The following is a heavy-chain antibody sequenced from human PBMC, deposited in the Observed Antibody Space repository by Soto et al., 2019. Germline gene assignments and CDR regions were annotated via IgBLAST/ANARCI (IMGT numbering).Heavy chain of an antibody. CDR2: IYWNDDK. Sequence: QITLKESGPTLVKPTQTLTLTCTFSGFSLSTSGVGVAWIRQPPGKALEWLALIYWNDDKRYSPSLKSRLTITKDTSKNQVVLTMTNMDPVDTATYYCAHIPYGDYFDYWGQGTLVTVSS. CDR1: GFSLSTSGVG. CDR3: AHIPYGDYFDY. J-gene: IGHJ4*02. D-gene: IGHD4-17*01. V-gene: IGHV2-5*01.